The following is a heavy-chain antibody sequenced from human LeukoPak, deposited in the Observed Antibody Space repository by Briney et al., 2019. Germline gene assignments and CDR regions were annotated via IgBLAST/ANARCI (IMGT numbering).Heavy chain of an antibody. CDR1: GFTFSSYS. V-gene: IGHV3-21*01. CDR3: ARGGVMVRGVIIIPPYFDY. D-gene: IGHD3-10*01. J-gene: IGHJ4*02. Sequence: GGSLRLSCAASGFTFSSYSMNWVRQAPGKGLEWVSSISSSSSYIYYADSVKGRFTISRDNAKNSLYLQMNSLRAEDTAVYYCARGGVMVRGVIIIPPYFDYWGQGTLVTVSS. CDR2: ISSSSSYI.